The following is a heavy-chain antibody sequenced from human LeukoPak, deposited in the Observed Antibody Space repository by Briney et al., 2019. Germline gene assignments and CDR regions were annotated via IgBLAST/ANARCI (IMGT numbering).Heavy chain of an antibody. V-gene: IGHV4-59*08. J-gene: IGHJ5*02. CDR1: GVSISSYY. D-gene: IGHD5-18*01. Sequence: SETLSLTCTVSGVSISSYYWSWIRQPPGKGLEWIGYIYYSGSTYYNPSLKSRVTISVDTSKNQFSLKLSSVTAADTAVYYCASLLSGYSYGPNTETWGQGTLVTVSS. CDR2: IYYSGST. CDR3: ASLLSGYSYGPNTET.